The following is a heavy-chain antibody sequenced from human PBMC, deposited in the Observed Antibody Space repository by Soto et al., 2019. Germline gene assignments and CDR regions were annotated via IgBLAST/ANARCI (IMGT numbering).Heavy chain of an antibody. V-gene: IGHV4-59*01. Sequence: QVQLQESGPGLVKPSETLSLTCTVSGGSISSYYWSWIRQPPGKGLEWIGYIYYSGSTNYNPSLKSLVTISVEPSKTQFSLKLSSVTAADTAVYYCARSVAPFRYYYYGMDVWGQGPTVTVSS. CDR2: IYYSGST. J-gene: IGHJ6*02. D-gene: IGHD3-10*01. CDR1: GGSISSYY. CDR3: ARSVAPFRYYYYGMDV.